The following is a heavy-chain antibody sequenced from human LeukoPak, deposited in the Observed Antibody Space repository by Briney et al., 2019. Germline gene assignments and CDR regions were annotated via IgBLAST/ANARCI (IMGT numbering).Heavy chain of an antibody. D-gene: IGHD6-19*01. V-gene: IGHV1-2*02. CDR1: GYTFTGYY. CDR2: INPNSGGT. CDR3: ARKNIGYSSGCEN. Sequence: ASVKVSCKASGYTFTGYYMHWVRQAPGQGLEWMGWINPNSGGTNYAQKFQGRVTMTRDTSISTAYMELRSLRSDDTAVYYCARKNIGYSSGCENWGQGTLVTVSS. J-gene: IGHJ4*02.